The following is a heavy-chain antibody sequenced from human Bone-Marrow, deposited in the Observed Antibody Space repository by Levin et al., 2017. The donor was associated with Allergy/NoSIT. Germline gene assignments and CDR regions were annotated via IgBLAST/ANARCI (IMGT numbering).Heavy chain of an antibody. CDR3: ARHRDTTTLLGWFDP. J-gene: IGHJ5*02. CDR2: ISYNGSS. Sequence: SETLSLTCTVSGASLGSSYWSWIRQSPGKGLEWIGYISYNGSSNYSPNYNPSLKSRVTISLNTSKNQFSLSLRSVTAADTAVYYCARHRDTTTLLGWFDPWGPGTLVTVSS. CDR1: GASLGSSY. V-gene: IGHV4-59*08. D-gene: IGHD5-18*01.